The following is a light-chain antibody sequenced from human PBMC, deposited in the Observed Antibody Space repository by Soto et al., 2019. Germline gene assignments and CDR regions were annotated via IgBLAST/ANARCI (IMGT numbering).Light chain of an antibody. Sequence: QSALTQPRSVSGSPGQSVTISCTGTSSDVGGYNYVSWYLQHPGKAPKVMIYDVSKRPSGVPDRFSGSKSGNTASLTISGLQSEDEADYYCCSFAGNYIYVFGTGTKVTDL. V-gene: IGLV2-11*01. CDR1: SSDVGGYNY. CDR2: DVS. CDR3: CSFAGNYIYV. J-gene: IGLJ1*01.